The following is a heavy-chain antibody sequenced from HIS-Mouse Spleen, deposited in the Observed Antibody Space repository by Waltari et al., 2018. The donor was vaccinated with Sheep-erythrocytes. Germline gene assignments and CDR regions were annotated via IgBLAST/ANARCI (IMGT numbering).Heavy chain of an antibody. D-gene: IGHD6-13*01. Sequence: EVQLVESGGGLIQPGGSLRLSCAASGFTVSSNYMSWVRQAPGKGLEWVSVIYSGGSTYYADSVKGRFTIPRDNSKNTLYLQMNSLRAEDTAVYYCVRGQRHAAGYFDYWGQGTLVTVSS. V-gene: IGHV3-53*01. CDR3: VRGQRHAAGYFDY. J-gene: IGHJ4*02. CDR2: IYSGGST. CDR1: GFTVSSNY.